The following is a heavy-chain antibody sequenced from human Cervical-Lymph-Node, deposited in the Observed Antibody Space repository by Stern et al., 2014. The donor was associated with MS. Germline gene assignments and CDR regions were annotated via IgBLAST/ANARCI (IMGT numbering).Heavy chain of an antibody. CDR2: VYDRGAS. V-gene: IGHV4-39*01. Sequence: VQLVESGPGLVKPSETLSLTCAVSGDSISSYTHYWAWIRQPPGKGLAWIGSVYDRGASYYTPPLKSRVTIPVDTSKTHFSLGLNSVTAADTAVYYCAKHACTGAACPFDLWGQGTLVTVSS. CDR1: GDSISSYTHY. J-gene: IGHJ4*02. CDR3: AKHACTGAACPFDL. D-gene: IGHD2-8*02.